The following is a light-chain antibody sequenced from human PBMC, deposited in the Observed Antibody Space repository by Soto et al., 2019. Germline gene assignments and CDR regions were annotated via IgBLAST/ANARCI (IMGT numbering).Light chain of an antibody. CDR1: SSDVGGYNY. J-gene: IGLJ1*01. CDR3: SSYTSSSTNKYG. V-gene: IGLV2-14*01. CDR2: GVS. Sequence: QSVLTQPASVSGSPGQSITISCTGTSSDVGGYNYVSWYQQHPGKAPKLMIYGVSNRPSGVSNRFSGSKSGNTASLTISGLQAEDEADYYCSSYTSSSTNKYGFGTGTKVTV.